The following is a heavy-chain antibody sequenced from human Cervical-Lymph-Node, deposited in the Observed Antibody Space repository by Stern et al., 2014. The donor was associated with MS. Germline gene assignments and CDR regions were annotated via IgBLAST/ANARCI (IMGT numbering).Heavy chain of an antibody. Sequence: EVQLVESGAELIRPGESLKISCKGSGYKFSIYWIAWVRQMPRKGLEWMGIIYPGDSETGYSPSCQGQVTMSADKSTSTAYLQWSSLNASDTAMYFCARQTTAWASDVWGQGTLVTVSS. D-gene: IGHD1-14*01. J-gene: IGHJ4*02. V-gene: IGHV5-51*01. CDR3: ARQTTAWASDV. CDR1: GYKFSIYW. CDR2: IYPGDSET.